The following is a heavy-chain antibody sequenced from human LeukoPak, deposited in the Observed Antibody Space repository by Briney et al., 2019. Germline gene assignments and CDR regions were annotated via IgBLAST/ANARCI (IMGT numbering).Heavy chain of an antibody. Sequence: GESLKISCKGSGYSFTSYWIGRVRQMPGKGLEWMGIIYPGDSDTRYSPSFQGQVTISADKSISTAYLQWSSLKASDTAMYYCARRRIAVAGVTAGPFDPWGQGTLVTVSS. D-gene: IGHD6-19*01. J-gene: IGHJ5*02. V-gene: IGHV5-51*01. CDR3: ARRRIAVAGVTAGPFDP. CDR2: IYPGDSDT. CDR1: GYSFTSYW.